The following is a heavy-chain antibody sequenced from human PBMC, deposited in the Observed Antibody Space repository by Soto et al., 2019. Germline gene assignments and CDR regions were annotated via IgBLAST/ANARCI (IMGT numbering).Heavy chain of an antibody. CDR2: ISGSGGST. CDR3: AKDLGSYRDRFDY. CDR1: GFTFSSYA. Sequence: GGSLRLSCAASGFTFSSYAMSWVRQAPGKGLEWVSAISGSGGSTYYADSVKGRFTISRDNSKSTLYLQMNSLRAEDTAVYYCAKDLGSYRDRFDYWGQGTLVTVSS. D-gene: IGHD3-10*01. J-gene: IGHJ4*02. V-gene: IGHV3-23*01.